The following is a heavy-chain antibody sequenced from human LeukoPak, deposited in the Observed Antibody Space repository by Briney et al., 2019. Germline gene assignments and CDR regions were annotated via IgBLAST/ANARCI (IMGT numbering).Heavy chain of an antibody. D-gene: IGHD6-19*01. Sequence: SETLSLTCTVSGGSIRSSSYYWGWIRQPPGKGLEWIGSIYYGGSTYYNPSLKSRVTLSIDTSKNQFSLKLTSVIAADTAVYFCARQGIAVAGSYYFDYWGQGTLVTVSS. V-gene: IGHV4-39*01. CDR1: GGSIRSSSYY. CDR2: IYYGGST. CDR3: ARQGIAVAGSYYFDY. J-gene: IGHJ4*02.